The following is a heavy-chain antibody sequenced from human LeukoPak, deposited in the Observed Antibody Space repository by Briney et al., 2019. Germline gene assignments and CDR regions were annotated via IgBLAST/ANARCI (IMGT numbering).Heavy chain of an antibody. CDR2: ISGSGGSS. Sequence: GGSLRLSCAASGFIFSSYAMSWVRQAPGKGLEWVSAISGSGGSSYYADSVKGRFTISRDNSKNTVYLQVNSLRVEDTAVHYCAKGPYYEFWSGYSYYFDYWGQGTLVTVSS. D-gene: IGHD3-3*01. CDR1: GFIFSSYA. V-gene: IGHV3-23*01. CDR3: AKGPYYEFWSGYSYYFDY. J-gene: IGHJ4*02.